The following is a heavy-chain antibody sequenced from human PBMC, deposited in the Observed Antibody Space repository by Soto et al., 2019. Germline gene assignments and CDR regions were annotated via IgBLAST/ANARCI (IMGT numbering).Heavy chain of an antibody. Sequence: QVQLQESGPGLVKPSQTLSLTCTVSGGSISSGGYYWSWIRQHPGKGLEWIGYIYYSGSTYYNPSLKSRVTISVDTSKNQFSLKLSSVTAADTAVYYCAREGRGLVRGKSDAFDIWGQGTMVTVSS. V-gene: IGHV4-31*03. J-gene: IGHJ3*02. CDR3: AREGRGLVRGKSDAFDI. CDR1: GGSISSGGYY. D-gene: IGHD3-10*01. CDR2: IYYSGST.